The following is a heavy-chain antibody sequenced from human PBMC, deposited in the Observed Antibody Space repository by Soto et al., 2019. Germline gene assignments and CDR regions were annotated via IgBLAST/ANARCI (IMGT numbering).Heavy chain of an antibody. CDR2: ISGSGGST. V-gene: IGHV3-23*01. CDR3: AKVGARGLYYYYYYGMDV. J-gene: IGHJ6*02. Sequence: GGSLRLSCAASGFTFSSYAMSWVRQAPGKGLEWVSAISGSGGSTYYADSVKGRFTISRDNSKNTLYLQMNSLRAEDTAVYYCAKVGARGLYYYYYYGMDVWGQGTTVTSP. D-gene: IGHD1-26*01. CDR1: GFTFSSYA.